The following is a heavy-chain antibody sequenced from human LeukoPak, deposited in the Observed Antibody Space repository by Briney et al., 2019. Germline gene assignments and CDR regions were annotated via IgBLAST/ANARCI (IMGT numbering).Heavy chain of an antibody. D-gene: IGHD1/OR15-1a*01. CDR3: ARLPLIATTRGGFDP. J-gene: IGHJ5*02. Sequence: PSETLSLTCTVSGGSISGYYWSWIRQPPGKRLEWIGYVYDTGATNYNPSLKSRFTISIDTSENQFSLYLSSVTAADTAVYYCARLPLIATTRGGFDPWGQGTLVTVSS. CDR1: GGSISGYY. V-gene: IGHV4-59*08. CDR2: VYDTGAT.